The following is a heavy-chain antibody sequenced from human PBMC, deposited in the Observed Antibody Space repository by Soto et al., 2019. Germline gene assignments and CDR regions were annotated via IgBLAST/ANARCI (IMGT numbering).Heavy chain of an antibody. CDR1: GVTFRNLG. Sequence: PWGSIRIACAASGVTFRNLGVVWVRQDPGKGLAWVAAITYTGSTKYYADSVKGRFTITRDTSTNTLFLQMSSLRPEDTAVYYCARFWGPMASLVDDFWGQGTQVTVSS. CDR2: ITYTGSTK. J-gene: IGHJ4*02. V-gene: IGHV3-30*03. D-gene: IGHD3-16*01. CDR3: ARFWGPMASLVDDF.